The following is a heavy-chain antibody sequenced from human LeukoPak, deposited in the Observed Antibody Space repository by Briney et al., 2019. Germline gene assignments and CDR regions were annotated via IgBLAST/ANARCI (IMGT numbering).Heavy chain of an antibody. V-gene: IGHV3-53*01. CDR2: IYSGGCT. CDR1: GFIVSSNY. D-gene: IGHD3-10*01. J-gene: IGHJ4*02. CDR3: AKHYGSGTYYNYLDY. Sequence: GGSLRLSCAASGFIVSSNYMTWVRQAPGKGLAWVSTIYSGGCTYYADSVKGQFTISRDNSQNTLYLQMNSLRAEDTAIYYCAKHYGSGTYYNYLDYWGQGTLVTVSS.